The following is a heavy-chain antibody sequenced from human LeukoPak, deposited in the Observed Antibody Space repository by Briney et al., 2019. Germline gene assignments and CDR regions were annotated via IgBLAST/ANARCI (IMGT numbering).Heavy chain of an antibody. CDR3: ARGDSSSWYIERGFDY. Sequence: GASVKVSCKASGYTFTSYDINWVRQATGQGLEWMGWMNPNSGNTGYAQKFQGRVTMTRNTSISTAYMELSSLRSEDTAVYYCARGDSSSWYIERGFDYWGQGTLVTVSS. J-gene: IGHJ4*02. D-gene: IGHD6-13*01. V-gene: IGHV1-8*01. CDR1: GYTFTSYD. CDR2: MNPNSGNT.